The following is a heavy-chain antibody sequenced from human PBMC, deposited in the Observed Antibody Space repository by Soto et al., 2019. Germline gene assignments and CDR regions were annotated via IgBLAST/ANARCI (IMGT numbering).Heavy chain of an antibody. V-gene: IGHV3-11*06. Sequence: GGSLRLSCAASGFTFSDYYMSWIRQAPGKGLEWVSYISSSSSYTNYADSVKGRFTISRDNAKNSLYLQMNSLRAEDTAVYYCAALYSSSSHVDYWGQGTLVTVSS. CDR2: ISSSSSYT. D-gene: IGHD6-6*01. J-gene: IGHJ4*02. CDR1: GFTFSDYY. CDR3: AALYSSSSHVDY.